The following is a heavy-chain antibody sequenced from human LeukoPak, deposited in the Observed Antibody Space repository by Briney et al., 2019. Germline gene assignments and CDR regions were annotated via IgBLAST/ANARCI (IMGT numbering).Heavy chain of an antibody. CDR3: ARHVTGYYFDS. CDR1: GGSISSYY. D-gene: IGHD1-14*01. J-gene: IGHJ4*02. Sequence: PSETLSLTCTVSGGSISSYYWSWIRQPPGKGLEWIGYIYYRGSTNYNPSLKSRVTISVDTSKNQFSLKLSSVTAADTAVYYCARHVTGYYFDSWGQGTPVTVSS. CDR2: IYYRGST. V-gene: IGHV4-59*08.